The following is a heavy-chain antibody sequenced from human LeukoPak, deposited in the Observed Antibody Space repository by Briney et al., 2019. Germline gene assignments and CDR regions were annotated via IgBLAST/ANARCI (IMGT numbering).Heavy chain of an antibody. CDR3: AKGRNPGYTSDWYDY. J-gene: IGHJ4*02. CDR2: ISNNGGYT. CDR1: GFTFSSSA. D-gene: IGHD6-19*01. V-gene: IGHV3-23*01. Sequence: PGGSLRLSCAASGFTFSSSAMSWVRQAPGKGLEWVSAISNNGGYTYYADSVQGRFTISRDNSKNTLYLQMNSLRAEDTAVYYCAKGRNPGYTSDWYDYWGQGTLVTVSS.